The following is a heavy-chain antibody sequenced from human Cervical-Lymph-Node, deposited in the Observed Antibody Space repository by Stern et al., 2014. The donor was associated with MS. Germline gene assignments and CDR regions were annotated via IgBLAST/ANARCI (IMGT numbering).Heavy chain of an antibody. V-gene: IGHV5-51*01. CDR2: IFPGGSDI. CDR3: ARQRYFDY. CDR1: GYNFTSYW. Sequence: EVQLVHSGPEVKRPGESLKISCQASGYNFTSYWIGWVRQMPGKGLEWIAIIFPGGSDIRYSPSFQGQVTISADKSSSPAYLQWNNLKASDTAIYYCARQRYFDYWGQGTLVTVSS. J-gene: IGHJ4*02.